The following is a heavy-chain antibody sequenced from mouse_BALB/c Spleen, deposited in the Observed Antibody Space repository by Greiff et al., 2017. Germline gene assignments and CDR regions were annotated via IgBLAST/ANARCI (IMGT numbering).Heavy chain of an antibody. CDR1: GFTFSSYT. CDR2: ISSGGGNT. Sequence: DVMLVESGGGLVKPGGSLKLSCAASGFTFSSYTMSWVRQTPEKRLEWVATISSGGGNTYYPDSVKGRFTISRDNAKNNLYLQMSSLRSEDTALYYCARNWDGDYWGQGTTLTVSS. V-gene: IGHV5-9*03. J-gene: IGHJ2*01. CDR3: ARNWDGDY. D-gene: IGHD4-1*01.